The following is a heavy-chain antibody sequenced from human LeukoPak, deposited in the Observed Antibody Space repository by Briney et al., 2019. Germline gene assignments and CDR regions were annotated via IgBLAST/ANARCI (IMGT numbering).Heavy chain of an antibody. CDR3: AKDSRGGWSGYFDY. Sequence: GGSLRLSCAASGFIFSSYGMYWVRQAPGKGLEWVAVIWHDGSAEFYADSVKGRFTISRDDSKNTVYLQMNSLRVEDTALYYCAKDSRGGWSGYFDYWGQRILVTVSS. D-gene: IGHD6-19*01. J-gene: IGHJ4*02. CDR1: GFIFSSYG. V-gene: IGHV3-33*03. CDR2: IWHDGSAE.